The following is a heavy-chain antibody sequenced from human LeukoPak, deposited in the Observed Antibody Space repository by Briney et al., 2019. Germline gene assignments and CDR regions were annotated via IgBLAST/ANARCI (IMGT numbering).Heavy chain of an antibody. J-gene: IGHJ6*02. CDR3: ARAFYYDIIGGEGMDV. D-gene: IGHD3-22*01. CDR1: GFTFSTYA. Sequence: PGGSLRLSCAVSGFTFSTYAMNWVRQAPGKGLEWVSVISGSGGSTYYADSVKGRFTISRDNAKNSLYLQMNSLRAEDTAVYYCARAFYYDIIGGEGMDVWGQGTTVTVSS. V-gene: IGHV3-23*01. CDR2: ISGSGGST.